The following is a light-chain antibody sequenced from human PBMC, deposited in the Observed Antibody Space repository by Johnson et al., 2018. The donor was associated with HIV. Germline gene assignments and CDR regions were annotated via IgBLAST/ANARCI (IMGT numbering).Light chain of an antibody. CDR2: DDI. CDR3: GTWDSSLTTSYV. Sequence: QSVLTQPPSVSAAPGQKVTISCSGIGSNIGDNYVSWYQHLPGTAPRLLIYDDIKRPSGIPDRFSGSKSGTSATLGITGLQTGDEADYYCGTWDSSLTTSYVFGTGTKVIVV. J-gene: IGLJ1*01. V-gene: IGLV1-51*01. CDR1: GSNIGDNY.